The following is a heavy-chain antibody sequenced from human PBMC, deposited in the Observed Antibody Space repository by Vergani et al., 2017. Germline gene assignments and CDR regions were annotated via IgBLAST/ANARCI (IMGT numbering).Heavy chain of an antibody. Sequence: QVQLLESGGGVVQPGRSLRLSCAASGFTFSSYGMHWVRQAPGKGLEWVAVISYDGSNKYYADSVKGRFTIARDNSKNTLYLQMNSLRAEDTAVYYCAKTPGTVTAVDYWGQGTLVTVSS. J-gene: IGHJ4*02. CDR2: ISYDGSNK. D-gene: IGHD2-21*02. V-gene: IGHV3-30*18. CDR1: GFTFSSYG. CDR3: AKTPGTVTAVDY.